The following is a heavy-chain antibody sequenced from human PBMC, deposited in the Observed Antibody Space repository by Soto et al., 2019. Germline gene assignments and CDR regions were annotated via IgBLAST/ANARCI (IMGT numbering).Heavy chain of an antibody. Sequence: EVQLVESGGGLVKPGGSLRLSCAASGFTFSSYSMNWVRQAPGKGLEWVSSISSSSSYIYYADSVKGRFTISRDNAKNSLYLQMNSLRAEDTAVYYCAREGRDGYNHQWGYFDYWGQGTLVTVSS. D-gene: IGHD5-12*01. J-gene: IGHJ4*02. V-gene: IGHV3-21*01. CDR3: AREGRDGYNHQWGYFDY. CDR2: ISSSSSYI. CDR1: GFTFSSYS.